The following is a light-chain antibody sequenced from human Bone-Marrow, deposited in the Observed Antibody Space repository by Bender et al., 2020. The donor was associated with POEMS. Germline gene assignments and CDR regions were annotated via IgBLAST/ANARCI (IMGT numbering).Light chain of an antibody. CDR1: SSNTGSGYD. J-gene: IGLJ3*02. V-gene: IGLV1-40*01. CDR2: GYN. CDR3: QSYDNSLGGWV. Sequence: QSVLTQPPSVSGAPGQRVTISCTWSSSNTGSGYDINWYQHLPGTAPKLLIYGYNNRPSGVPDRFSGSNSGNTASLTITGAQAEDEGDYYCQSYDNSLGGWVFGGGTKLTVL.